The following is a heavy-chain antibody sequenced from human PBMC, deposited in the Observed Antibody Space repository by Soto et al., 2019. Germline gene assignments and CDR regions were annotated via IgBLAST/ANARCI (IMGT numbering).Heavy chain of an antibody. J-gene: IGHJ6*03. D-gene: IGHD5-12*01. Sequence: GGSLRLSCAASGFTFSSYSMNWVRQAPGKGLEWVSSISSSSSYIYYADSVKGRFTIARDKAKNSLCLQMNSLRAEDTAVYYCARGKRGYSGYEWLGYYYYMDVWGKGTTVTVSS. CDR2: ISSSSSYI. V-gene: IGHV3-21*01. CDR1: GFTFSSYS. CDR3: ARGKRGYSGYEWLGYYYYMDV.